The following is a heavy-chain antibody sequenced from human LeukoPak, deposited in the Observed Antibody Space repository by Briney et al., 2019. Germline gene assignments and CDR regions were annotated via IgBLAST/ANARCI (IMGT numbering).Heavy chain of an antibody. CDR1: GFRFISYW. V-gene: IGHV3-7*01. CDR2: IKEDGSEK. J-gene: IGHJ4*02. Sequence: GGSLRLSCAASGFRFISYWMSWVRQAPGKGLEWVATIKEDGSEKYYVDSVKGRFTISRDNSKNTLYLQMNSLRAEDTAVYYCAREGPPIFDIPRDYWGQGTLVTVSS. CDR3: AREGPPIFDIPRDY. D-gene: IGHD3-9*01.